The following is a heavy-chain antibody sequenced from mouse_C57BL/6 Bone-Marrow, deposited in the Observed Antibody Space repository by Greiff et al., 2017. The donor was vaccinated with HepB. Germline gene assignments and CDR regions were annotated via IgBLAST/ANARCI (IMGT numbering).Heavy chain of an antibody. CDR1: GFSLTSYG. J-gene: IGHJ4*01. V-gene: IGHV2-2*01. CDR2: IWSGGST. CDR3: ASIYYYGSSRYYYAMDY. D-gene: IGHD1-1*01. Sequence: VQLVESGPGLVQPSQSLSITCPVSGFSLTSYGVHWVRQSPGKGLEWLGVIWSGGSTDYNAAFISRLSISKDNSKSQVFFKMNSLQADDTAIYYCASIYYYGSSRYYYAMDYWGQGTSVTVSS.